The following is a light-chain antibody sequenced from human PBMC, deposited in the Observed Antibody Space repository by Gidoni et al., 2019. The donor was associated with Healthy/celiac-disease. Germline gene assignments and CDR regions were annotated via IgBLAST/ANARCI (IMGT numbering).Light chain of an antibody. CDR3: QQRSNWPPYT. CDR1: QSVSSY. J-gene: IGKJ2*01. Sequence: EIVLTQSTDTLSLSPGERATLSCRASQSVSSYLAWYQQKPGQAPRLLIYDASNRATGIPARFSGSGSGTDFTLTISSLEPEDFAVYYCQQRSNWPPYTFGQGTKLEIK. V-gene: IGKV3-11*01. CDR2: DAS.